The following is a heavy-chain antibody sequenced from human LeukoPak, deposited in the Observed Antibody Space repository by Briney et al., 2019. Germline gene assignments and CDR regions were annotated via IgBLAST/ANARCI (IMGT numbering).Heavy chain of an antibody. CDR3: ARAPYYYDSSGYSVGDDAFDI. CDR1: GFTFSSYW. V-gene: IGHV3-7*01. D-gene: IGHD3-22*01. CDR2: IKQDGSEK. Sequence: PGGSLRLSCAASGFTFSSYWMSWVRQAPGKGLEWVANIKQDGSEKYYVDSVKGRFTISRGNAKNSLYLQMNSLRAEDTAVYYCARAPYYYDSSGYSVGDDAFDIWGQGTMVTVSS. J-gene: IGHJ3*02.